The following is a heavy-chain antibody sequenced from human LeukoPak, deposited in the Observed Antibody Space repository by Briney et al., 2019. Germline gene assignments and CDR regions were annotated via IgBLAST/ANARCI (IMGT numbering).Heavy chain of an antibody. Sequence: ASVKVSCKASGGTFSSYAISWVRQAPGQGLEWMGGIIPIFGTANYAQKFQGRVTITADESTSTAYKELSSLRSEDTAVYYCAARSGYDHSYYMDVWGKGTTVTVSS. V-gene: IGHV1-69*13. CDR3: AARSGYDHSYYMDV. D-gene: IGHD5-12*01. CDR1: GGTFSSYA. J-gene: IGHJ6*03. CDR2: IIPIFGTA.